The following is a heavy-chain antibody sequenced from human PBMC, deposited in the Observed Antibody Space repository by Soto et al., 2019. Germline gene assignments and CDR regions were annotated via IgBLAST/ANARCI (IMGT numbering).Heavy chain of an antibody. Sequence: EVQLVESGGGLVKPGGSLRLSCAASGFTFSSYSINWVRQAPGKGLEWVSSISSSGSYIYYADSVKGRFTISRDNAKNSPYLQMNSLRAEDTAVYYCARRESGFDYWGQGTLVTVSS. V-gene: IGHV3-21*01. D-gene: IGHD2-15*01. CDR1: GFTFSSYS. CDR2: ISSSGSYI. J-gene: IGHJ4*02. CDR3: ARRESGFDY.